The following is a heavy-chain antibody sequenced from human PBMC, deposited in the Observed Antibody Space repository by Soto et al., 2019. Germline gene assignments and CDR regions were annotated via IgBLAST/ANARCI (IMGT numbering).Heavy chain of an antibody. CDR3: ARAVSKTDFDY. CDR2: INHSGST. CDR1: GGSFSGYY. J-gene: IGHJ4*02. Sequence: KASETLSLTCAVYGGSFSGYYWSWIRQPPGKGLEWIGEINHSGSTNYNPSLKSRVTISVDTSKNQFSLKLSSVTAADTAVYYCARAVSKTDFDYWGQGTLVTVS. V-gene: IGHV4-34*01.